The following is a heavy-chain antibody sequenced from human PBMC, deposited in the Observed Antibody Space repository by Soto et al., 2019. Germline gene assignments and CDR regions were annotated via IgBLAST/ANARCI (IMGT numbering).Heavy chain of an antibody. Sequence: PSQTLSLTCAISGDSVSSNSAAWNWIRQSPSRGLEWLGRTYYRSKWYNDYAVSVKSRITISPDTSKNRFSLHLNSVTPEDTGVYYCARDVGFDFDYWGQGALVTVSS. J-gene: IGHJ4*02. CDR3: ARDVGFDFDY. V-gene: IGHV6-1*01. D-gene: IGHD1-26*01. CDR1: GDSVSSNSAA. CDR2: TYYRSKWYN.